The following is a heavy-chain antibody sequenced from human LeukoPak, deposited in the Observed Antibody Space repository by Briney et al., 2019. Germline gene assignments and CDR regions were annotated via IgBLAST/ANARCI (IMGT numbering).Heavy chain of an antibody. CDR2: ISGSGDNT. CDR3: AKGSYYDSSGSFYFDY. Sequence: GGSLRLSCAASGFTFSSYAMSWVRQAPGKGLEWVSGISGSGDNTYYADSVKGWSTISRDNSKNTLYVQVNSLGTEDTAAYYCAKGSYYDSSGSFYFDYWGQGTLVTVSS. CDR1: GFTFSSYA. J-gene: IGHJ4*02. D-gene: IGHD3-22*01. V-gene: IGHV3-23*01.